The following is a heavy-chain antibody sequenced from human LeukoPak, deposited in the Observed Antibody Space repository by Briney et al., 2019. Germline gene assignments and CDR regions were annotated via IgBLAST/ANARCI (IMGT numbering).Heavy chain of an antibody. D-gene: IGHD3-22*01. CDR2: IYYSGST. CDR3: AGSSGYFY. CDR1: GGSISSSSYY. V-gene: IGHV4-39*07. Sequence: SESLSLTCTVSGGSISSSSYYWGSIRQPPGKGLEWIGSIYYSGSTYYNPSLKSRVTISVDTSKTQFSLKLSSVTVADTAVYYCAGSSGYFYWGQGTLVTVSS. J-gene: IGHJ4*02.